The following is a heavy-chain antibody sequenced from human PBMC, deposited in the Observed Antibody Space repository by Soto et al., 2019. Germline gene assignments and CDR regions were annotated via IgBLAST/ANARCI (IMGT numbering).Heavy chain of an antibody. D-gene: IGHD6-19*01. Sequence: PGGSLRLSCAASGFTFSDYYMSWIRQAPGKGLEWVSYISSSSTYTNYADSVKGRFTISRDNAKNSLYLQLSSLRVEDTAVYYCARGAVAEDYYGMDVWGQGTTVTVPS. V-gene: IGHV3-11*06. CDR2: ISSSSTYT. CDR1: GFTFSDYY. J-gene: IGHJ6*02. CDR3: ARGAVAEDYYGMDV.